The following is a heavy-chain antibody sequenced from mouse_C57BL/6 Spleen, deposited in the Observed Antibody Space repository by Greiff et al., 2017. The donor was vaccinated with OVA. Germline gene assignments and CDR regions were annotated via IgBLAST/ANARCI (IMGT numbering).Heavy chain of an antibody. Sequence: VQLQQPGAELVKPGASVKLSCKASGYTFTSYWMHWVKQRPGRGLERIGRIDPNSGGTKYNEKFKSKATLTVDKPSSTAYMQLSSLTSEDSAVYYCARDGDIYDPFAYWGQGTLVTVSA. V-gene: IGHV1-72*01. CDR2: IDPNSGGT. CDR3: ARDGDIYDPFAY. D-gene: IGHD1-1*01. J-gene: IGHJ3*01. CDR1: GYTFTSYW.